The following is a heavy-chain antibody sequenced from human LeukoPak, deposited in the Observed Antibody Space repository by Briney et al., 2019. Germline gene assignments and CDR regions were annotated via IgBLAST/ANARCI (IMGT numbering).Heavy chain of an antibody. CDR1: GYSFTSYW. CDR3: ARYCGGDCCAPHHFDY. J-gene: IGHJ4*02. CDR2: IYPGDSDT. D-gene: IGHD2-21*02. V-gene: IGHV5-51*01. Sequence: GESLKISCKGSGYSFTSYWIGWVRQMPGKGLEWMGIIYPGDSDTRYSPSFQGQVTISADKSISTAYLQWSSLKASDTAVYYCARYCGGDCCAPHHFDYWGQGTLVTVSS.